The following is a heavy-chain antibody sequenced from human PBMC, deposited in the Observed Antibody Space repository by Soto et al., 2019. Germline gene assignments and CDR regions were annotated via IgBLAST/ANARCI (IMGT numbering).Heavy chain of an antibody. D-gene: IGHD4-17*01. Sequence: GGSLRLSCAASGFTFSSYGMHWVRQAPGKGLEWVAVIWYDGSNKYYADSVKGRFTISRDNSKNTLFLQMNSLRAEDTAVYYCAKDAPEYGNYYFDYWGQGALVTVSS. J-gene: IGHJ4*02. CDR2: IWYDGSNK. CDR3: AKDAPEYGNYYFDY. CDR1: GFTFSSYG. V-gene: IGHV3-33*06.